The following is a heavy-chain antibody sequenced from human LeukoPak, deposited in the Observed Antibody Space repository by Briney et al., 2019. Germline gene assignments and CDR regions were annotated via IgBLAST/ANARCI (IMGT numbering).Heavy chain of an antibody. CDR3: ARFRSGADYYYYYMDV. D-gene: IGHD1-26*01. CDR2: IIPIFGTA. CDR1: GYTFTNYG. V-gene: IGHV1-69*13. Sequence: SSVPVSCKASGYTFTNYGISWVRQAPGQGLEWMGGIIPIFGTANYAQKFEGRVTITADVSTSTAYMELSSLRSEDTAVYYCARFRSGADYYYYYMDVWGKGTTVTISS. J-gene: IGHJ6*03.